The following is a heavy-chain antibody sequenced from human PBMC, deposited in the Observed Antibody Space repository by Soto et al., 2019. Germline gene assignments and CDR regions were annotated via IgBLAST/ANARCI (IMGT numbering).Heavy chain of an antibody. V-gene: IGHV3-15*07. CDR1: GFTFSNAW. CDR3: TASWIQSTIYYYYYGMDV. J-gene: IGHJ6*02. CDR2: IKSKTDGGTT. D-gene: IGHD5-18*01. Sequence: GGSLRLSCAASGFTFSNAWMNWVRQAPGKGLEWVGRIKSKTDGGTTDYAAPVKGRFTISRDDSKNTLYLQMNSLKTEDTAVYYCTASWIQSTIYYYYYGMDVWGQGTTVTVSS.